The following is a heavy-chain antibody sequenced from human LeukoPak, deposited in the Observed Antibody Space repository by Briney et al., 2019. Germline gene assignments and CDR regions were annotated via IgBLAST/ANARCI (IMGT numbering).Heavy chain of an antibody. CDR3: AKSRARREGSSGSIDY. V-gene: IGHV3-23*01. J-gene: IGHJ4*02. CDR1: GFTFDDYA. D-gene: IGHD3-22*01. Sequence: GGSLRLSCAASGFTFDDYAMHWVRQAPGKGLEWVSGISGSGGGTYYAVSVKGRFTISRDNSKNTLYLQMNSLRAEDTAVYYCAKSRARREGSSGSIDYWGQGTLVTVSS. CDR2: ISGSGGGT.